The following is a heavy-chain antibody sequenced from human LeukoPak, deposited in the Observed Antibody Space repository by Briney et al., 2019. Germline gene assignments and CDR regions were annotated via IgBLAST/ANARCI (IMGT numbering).Heavy chain of an antibody. Sequence: ASVKVSCKASGYTFTGYHMHWVRQAPGQGLEWMGWINPNSGGTNYAQKFQGRVTMTRDTSISTAYMELSRLRSDDTAMYYCARSYYYDYSGYHADAFDIWGQGTMVTVSS. CDR3: ARSYYYDYSGYHADAFDI. CDR1: GYTFTGYH. V-gene: IGHV1-2*02. D-gene: IGHD3-22*01. CDR2: INPNSGGT. J-gene: IGHJ3*02.